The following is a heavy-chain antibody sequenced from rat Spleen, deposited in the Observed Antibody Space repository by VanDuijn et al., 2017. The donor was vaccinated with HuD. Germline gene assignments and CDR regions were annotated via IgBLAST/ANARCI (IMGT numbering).Heavy chain of an antibody. CDR1: GFTFSDYY. Sequence: EVQLVESGGGLVQPGRSLKLSCAASGFTFSDYYMAWVRQAPTKGLEWVATISSDGRRNYYRDSVKGRFTLPSDNAKSTLSPQMDSLTSEDTANYYCASQYSSDNWGDSVMAPLSS. CDR3: ASQYSSDN. V-gene: IGHV5-7*01. D-gene: IGHD1-1*01. J-gene: IGHJ2*01. CDR2: ISSDGRRN.